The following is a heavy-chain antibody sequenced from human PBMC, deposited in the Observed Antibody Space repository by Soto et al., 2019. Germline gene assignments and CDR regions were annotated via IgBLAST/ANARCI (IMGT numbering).Heavy chain of an antibody. CDR3: AAGQTYYYDSSGYYRGSYDAFDI. D-gene: IGHD3-22*01. J-gene: IGHJ3*02. Sequence: SVKVSCKASGFTFTSSAVQWVRQARGQRLEWIGWIVVGSGNTNYAQKFQERVTITRDMSTSTAYMEPSSLRSEDTAVYYCAAGQTYYYDSSGYYRGSYDAFDIWG. CDR1: GFTFTSSA. V-gene: IGHV1-58*01. CDR2: IVVGSGNT.